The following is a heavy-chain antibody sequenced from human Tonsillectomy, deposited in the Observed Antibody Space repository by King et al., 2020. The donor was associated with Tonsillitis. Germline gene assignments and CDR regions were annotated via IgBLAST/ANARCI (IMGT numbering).Heavy chain of an antibody. CDR2: LYYSGTT. CDR3: ARAPGYGGQIYFDS. J-gene: IGHJ4*02. D-gene: IGHD4-23*01. Sequence: VQLQESGPGLVKPSQTLSLTCTVSGGSVRDSFWGWLRQPPGKGLEWLGYLYYSGTTTYNPSLKSRVTISVDTSKHHFSLNLSSVTAADTAVYYCARAPGYGGQIYFDSWGQGALAT. CDR1: GGSVRDSF. V-gene: IGHV4-59*02.